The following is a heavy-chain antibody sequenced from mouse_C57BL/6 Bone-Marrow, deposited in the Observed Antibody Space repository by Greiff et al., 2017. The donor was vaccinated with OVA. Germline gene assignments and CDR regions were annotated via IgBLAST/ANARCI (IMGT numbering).Heavy chain of an antibody. Sequence: VQLKESGGDLVKPGGSLKLSCAASGFTFSSYGMSWVRQTPDKRLEWVATISSGGSYTYYPDSVKGRFTISIDNAKNTLYLQMSSLKSEDTAMYYCAISYGSSSYYYSMDYWGQGTSVTVSS. J-gene: IGHJ4*01. CDR2: ISSGGSYT. D-gene: IGHD1-1*01. V-gene: IGHV5-6*01. CDR1: GFTFSSYG. CDR3: AISYGSSSYYYSMDY.